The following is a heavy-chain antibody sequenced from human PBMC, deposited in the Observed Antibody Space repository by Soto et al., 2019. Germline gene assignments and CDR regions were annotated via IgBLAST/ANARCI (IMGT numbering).Heavy chain of an antibody. D-gene: IGHD6-13*01. CDR2: IYYSGSS. V-gene: IGHV4-39*01. Sequence: PXXTLSLACTVSGGSISGSDYDWSSIRQSPGRGLEWIGTIYYSGSSYYNPSLKSRVTISVDTSKNQFSLKLSSVTAADTAVYSCARRTGAGTFDYWGQGTLVTVSS. CDR1: GGSISGSDYD. CDR3: ARRTGAGTFDY. J-gene: IGHJ4*02.